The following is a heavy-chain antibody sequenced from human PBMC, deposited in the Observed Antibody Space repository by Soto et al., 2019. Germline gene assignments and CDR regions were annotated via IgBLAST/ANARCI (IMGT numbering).Heavy chain of an antibody. D-gene: IGHD3-9*01. CDR3: ARVLRYFDWLSTPSYYYYGMDV. CDR1: GYSFTSYW. J-gene: IGHJ6*02. Sequence: GESLKISCKGSGYSFTSYWISWARQMPGKGLEWMGRIDPSDSYTNYSPSFQGHVTISADKSISTAYLQWSSLKASDTAMYYCARVLRYFDWLSTPSYYYYGMDVWGQGTTVTVSS. V-gene: IGHV5-10-1*01. CDR2: IDPSDSYT.